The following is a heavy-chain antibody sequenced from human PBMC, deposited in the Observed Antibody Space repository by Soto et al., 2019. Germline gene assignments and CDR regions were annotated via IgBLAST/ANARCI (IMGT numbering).Heavy chain of an antibody. CDR1: GFTLSGYA. CDR3: ARRARPDFYYMDV. D-gene: IGHD6-6*01. CDR2: ISSNGVGT. J-gene: IGHJ6*03. Sequence: EVQLAESGGGLAQPGGSLRLSCAASGFTLSGYAMDWIRQAPGKGLEYVSGISSNGVGTYYANSVQGRFTISRDNSKNTVYLQMGSLRPEDMAVYYCARRARPDFYYMDVWRKGTTVTVS. V-gene: IGHV3-64*01.